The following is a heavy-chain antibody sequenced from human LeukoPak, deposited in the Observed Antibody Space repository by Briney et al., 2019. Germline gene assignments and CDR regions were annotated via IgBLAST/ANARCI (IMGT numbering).Heavy chain of an antibody. CDR3: ARVGWFGDRGYGMDV. J-gene: IGHJ6*02. V-gene: IGHV4-31*03. CDR2: IYYSGST. CDR1: AGSIISGGYY. Sequence: SDTLSLTCTVSAGSIISGGYYWSWIRQQPGKGLQWIGYIYYSGSTYYNPSLKSRVTISVDTSKNQFSLKLSSVTAADTAVYYCARVGWFGDRGYGMDVWGQGTTVTVSS. D-gene: IGHD3-10*01.